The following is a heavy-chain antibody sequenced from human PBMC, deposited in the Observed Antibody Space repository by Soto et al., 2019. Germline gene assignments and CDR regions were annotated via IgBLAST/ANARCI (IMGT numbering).Heavy chain of an antibody. V-gene: IGHV4-30-4*01. CDR1: GGSISSGDYY. D-gene: IGHD3-22*01. CDR3: ARVSAVVVGNFDY. CDR2: IYYSGST. J-gene: IGHJ4*02. Sequence: SETLSLTCTVSGGSISSGDYYWSWIRQPPGKGLEWIGYIYYSGSTYYNPSLKSRVTISVDTSKNQFSLKLSSVTAADTAVYYCARVSAVVVGNFDYWGQGTLVTVSS.